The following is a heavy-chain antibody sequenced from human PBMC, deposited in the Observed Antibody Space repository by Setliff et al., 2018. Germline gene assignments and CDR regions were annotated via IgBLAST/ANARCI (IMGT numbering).Heavy chain of an antibody. CDR2: IHYSGNT. V-gene: IGHV4-59*01. Sequence: SETLSLTCSVSGGSINSIYWNWIRQPPGKGLEWIGYIHYSGNTNYNPSLKSRVTISFNTSKNQIPLKLNSVPPADTAVYYWARGSEFYYSSGTIDSWGPGTLVTVSS. J-gene: IGHJ4*02. D-gene: IGHD3-10*01. CDR3: ARGSEFYYSSGTIDS. CDR1: GGSINSIY.